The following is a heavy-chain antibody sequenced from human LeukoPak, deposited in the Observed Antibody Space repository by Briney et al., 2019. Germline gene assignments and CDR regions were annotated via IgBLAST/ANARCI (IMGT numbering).Heavy chain of an antibody. Sequence: SETLSLTCAVYGGSFSGYYWSWIRQPPGKGVEWIGEINHSGSTNYNPSLKSRVTISVDTSKNQFSLKLSSVTAADTAVYYCARDIVVVVAATPYYYYGMDVWGQGTTVTVSS. CDR3: ARDIVVVVAATPYYYYGMDV. V-gene: IGHV4-34*01. CDR1: GGSFSGYY. J-gene: IGHJ6*02. D-gene: IGHD2-15*01. CDR2: INHSGST.